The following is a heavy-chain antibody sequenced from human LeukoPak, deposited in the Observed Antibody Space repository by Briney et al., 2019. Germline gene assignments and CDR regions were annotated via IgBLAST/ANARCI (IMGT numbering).Heavy chain of an antibody. CDR3: ARSSGSSRGWGDAFDI. V-gene: IGHV4-61*02. CDR1: GGSISSGNYY. D-gene: IGHD1-26*01. Sequence: SETLSLTCTVSGGSISSGNYYWSWIRQPAGKGLEWIGRIYTSGSTNYNPSLKSRVTISVDTSKNQFSLKLSSVTAADTAVYYCARSSGSSRGWGDAFDIWGQGTMVTVSS. CDR2: IYTSGST. J-gene: IGHJ3*02.